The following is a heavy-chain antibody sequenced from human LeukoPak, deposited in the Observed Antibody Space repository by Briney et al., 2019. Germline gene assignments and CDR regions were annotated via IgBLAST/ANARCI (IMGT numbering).Heavy chain of an antibody. CDR3: ARRISSYSGWFDP. J-gene: IGHJ5*02. Sequence: SETLSLTCTVSGGSISSSSYYWGWIRQPPGKGLEWIGSIYYSGSTYYNPSLKSRVTISVDTSKNQFSLKLSSVTAADTAVYYCARRISSYSGWFDPWGQGTLVTVSS. D-gene: IGHD2-21*01. CDR2: IYYSGST. V-gene: IGHV4-39*01. CDR1: GGSISSSSYY.